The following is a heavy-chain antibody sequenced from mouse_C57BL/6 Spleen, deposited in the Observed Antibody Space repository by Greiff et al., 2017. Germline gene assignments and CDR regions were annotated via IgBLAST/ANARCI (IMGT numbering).Heavy chain of an antibody. D-gene: IGHD1-1*01. CDR1: GFTFSDFY. Sequence: EVKLVESGGGLVQSGRSLRLSCATSGFTFSDFYMEWVRQAPGKGLEWIAASRNKANDYTTEYSASVKGRFIVSRDTSQSILYLQMDALRAEDTAIYYRARDSAPYYGSSYPVAYWGQGTLVTVSA. CDR2: SRNKANDYTT. CDR3: ARDSAPYYGSSYPVAY. J-gene: IGHJ3*01. V-gene: IGHV7-1*01.